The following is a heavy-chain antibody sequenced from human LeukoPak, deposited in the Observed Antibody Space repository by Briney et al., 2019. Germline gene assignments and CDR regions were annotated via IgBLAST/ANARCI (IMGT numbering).Heavy chain of an antibody. V-gene: IGHV3-23*01. CDR3: ANADDAADDFDY. Sequence: AGGSLRLSCAASGFTFSSYAMSWVRQAPGKGLEWVSAISGSGGSTYYADSVKGRFTISRDNSKNTLYLQMNSLRAEDTAVYYCANADDAADDFDYWGQGTLVTVSS. CDR2: ISGSGGST. CDR1: GFTFSSYA. D-gene: IGHD1-1*01. J-gene: IGHJ4*02.